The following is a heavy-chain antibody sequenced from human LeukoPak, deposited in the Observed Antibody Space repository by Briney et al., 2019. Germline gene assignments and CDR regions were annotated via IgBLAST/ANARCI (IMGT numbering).Heavy chain of an antibody. Sequence: SETLSLTCTVSGGSISSSSHYWGWIRQPPGKDLEWIGSIYYSGSTFYNPSLKSRVTISVDTSKNQFSLKLSSVTAADTAVYYCARTPYYDYVRGSYRYELYYFDYWGQGTLVTVSS. CDR2: IYYSGST. J-gene: IGHJ4*02. V-gene: IGHV4-39*01. CDR1: GGSISSSSHY. CDR3: ARTPYYDYVRGSYRYELYYFDY. D-gene: IGHD3-16*02.